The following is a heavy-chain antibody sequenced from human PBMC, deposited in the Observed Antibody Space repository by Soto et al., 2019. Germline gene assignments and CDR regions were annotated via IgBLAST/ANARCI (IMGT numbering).Heavy chain of an antibody. V-gene: IGHV4-4*02. CDR2: IYHSGST. CDR1: GGSISSSNW. J-gene: IGHJ6*02. D-gene: IGHD6-13*01. CDR3: ARDRWYSSSWYYYYGMDV. Sequence: SETLSLTCAVSGGSISSSNWWSWVRQPPGKGLEWIGEIYHSGSTNYNPSLKSRVTISVDKSKNQFSLKLSSVTAADTAVYYCARDRWYSSSWYYYYGMDVWGQGTTVTVSS.